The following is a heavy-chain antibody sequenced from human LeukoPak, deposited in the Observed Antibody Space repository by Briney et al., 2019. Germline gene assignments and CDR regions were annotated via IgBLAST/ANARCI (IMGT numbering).Heavy chain of an antibody. V-gene: IGHV3-9*03. J-gene: IGHJ4*02. D-gene: IGHD3-3*01. CDR1: GFTFDDYA. CDR2: ISWNSGSI. Sequence: PGGSLRLSCAASGFTFDDYAMHWVRQAPGKGLEWVSGISWNSGSIGYADSVKGRFTISRDNAKNSLYLQMNSLRAEDMALYYCAKDQGYDFWSGYYIDYWGQGTLVTVSS. CDR3: AKDQGYDFWSGYYIDY.